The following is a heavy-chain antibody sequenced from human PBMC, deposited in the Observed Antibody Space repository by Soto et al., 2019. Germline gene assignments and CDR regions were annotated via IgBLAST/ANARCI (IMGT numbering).Heavy chain of an antibody. V-gene: IGHV4-34*01. CDR1: GGSFSGYY. D-gene: IGHD4-17*01. J-gene: IGHJ4*02. Sequence: SETLSLTCAVYGGSFSGYYWSWIRQPPGKGLEWIGEINHSGSTNYNPSLKSRVTISVDTSKNQFSLKLSSVTAADTAVYYCARGHSGDYDYWGQGTLVTVS. CDR2: INHSGST. CDR3: ARGHSGDYDY.